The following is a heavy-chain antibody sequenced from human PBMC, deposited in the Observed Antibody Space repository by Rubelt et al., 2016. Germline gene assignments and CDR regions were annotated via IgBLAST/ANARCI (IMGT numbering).Heavy chain of an antibody. CDR1: GITFSNYW. V-gene: IGHV3-7*02. CDR2: IKQDGSEK. D-gene: IGHD2-15*01. CDR3: ANVAGDH. Sequence: EVQVVESGGGLVQPGGSLRLSCAVSGITFSNYWMSWVRQAPGKGLEWVANIKQDGSEKFYVDSVKGRCTISRDRAKNSVYLQMNNLRVEDAAVYYCANVAGDHWGQGTLVTVSA. J-gene: IGHJ4*02.